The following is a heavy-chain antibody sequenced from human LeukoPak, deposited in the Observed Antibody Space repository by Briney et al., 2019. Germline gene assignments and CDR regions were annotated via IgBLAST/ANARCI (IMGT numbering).Heavy chain of an antibody. Sequence: GKSLRLSCAASGFAFSSYALHWVRQAPGKGLEWVTAISYDGLNTYYADSVKGRFTIFRDNSKNTLFLQMNSLRAEDTAVYYCAKGPSLVVVVAAIPDWGQGTLVTVSS. CDR1: GFAFSSYA. V-gene: IGHV3-30*04. CDR2: ISYDGLNT. D-gene: IGHD2-15*01. J-gene: IGHJ4*02. CDR3: AKGPSLVVVVAAIPD.